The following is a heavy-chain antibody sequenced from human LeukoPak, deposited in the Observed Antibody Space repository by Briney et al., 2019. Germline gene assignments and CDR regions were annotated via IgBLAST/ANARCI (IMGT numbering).Heavy chain of an antibody. CDR1: GFTFDDYA. D-gene: IGHD6-6*01. CDR2: ISWNSGSI. V-gene: IGHV3-9*01. Sequence: PGRSLRLSCAASGFTFDDYAMHWVRHAPGKGLEWVSGISWNSGSIGYADSVKGRFTIPRDNAKNSLYLQMNSLRAEDTALYYCAKGRIAARLVYFDYWGQGTLVTVSS. CDR3: AKGRIAARLVYFDY. J-gene: IGHJ4*02.